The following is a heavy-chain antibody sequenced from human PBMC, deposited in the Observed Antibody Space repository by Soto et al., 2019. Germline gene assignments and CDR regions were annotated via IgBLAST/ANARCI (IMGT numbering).Heavy chain of an antibody. CDR2: IIHISGTA. J-gene: IGHJ6*02. D-gene: IGHD2-2*01. V-gene: IGHV1-69*01. CDR1: GGTLSSYA. Sequence: QVQLVQSGAEVKKPGSSVQVSCKASGGTLSSYAISWVRQAPGQGLEWMGGIIHISGTANYAQKFQGRVTITTDESTSTAYMELSRLRSEDTAVYYCARSQGSSTSLDIYYYYYYGMDVWGQGTTVTVSS. CDR3: ARSQGSSTSLDIYYYYYYGMDV.